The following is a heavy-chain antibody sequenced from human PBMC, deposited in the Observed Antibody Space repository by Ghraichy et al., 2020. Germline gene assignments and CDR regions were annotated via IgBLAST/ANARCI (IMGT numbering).Heavy chain of an antibody. D-gene: IGHD3-9*01. J-gene: IGHJ2*01. Sequence: SQTLSHTCTVSGGSISSYYWSWIRQPPGKGLEWIGYIYYSGSTNYNPSLKSRVTISVDTSKNQFSLKLSSVTAADTAVYYCARDQNYDILTGYYKYWYFDLWGRGTLVTVSS. CDR1: GGSISSYY. CDR2: IYYSGST. CDR3: ARDQNYDILTGYYKYWYFDL. V-gene: IGHV4-59*01.